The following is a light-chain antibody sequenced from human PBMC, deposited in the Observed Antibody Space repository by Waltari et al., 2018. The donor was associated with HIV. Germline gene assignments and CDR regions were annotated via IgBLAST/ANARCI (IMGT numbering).Light chain of an antibody. J-gene: IGKJ2*01. Sequence: DIQMTQSPSSLSASVGDRVHITCRASQSISSYLNWYQQNPGKAPKLLISAASSLQGGVPSRFSGSGSGTDFTLTISSLQPEDFAIYYCQQSYSTLPYTFGQGTKLEIK. CDR1: QSISSY. CDR2: AAS. V-gene: IGKV1-39*01. CDR3: QQSYSTLPYT.